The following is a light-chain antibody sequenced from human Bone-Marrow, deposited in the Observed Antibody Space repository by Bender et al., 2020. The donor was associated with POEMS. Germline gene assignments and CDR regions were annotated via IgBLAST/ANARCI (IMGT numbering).Light chain of an antibody. J-gene: IGLJ3*02. V-gene: IGLV2-14*03. CDR2: DVT. CDR3: QSYDNSLGGWV. Sequence: QSALTQPASVSGSPGQSITISCSGTSSDIGDYSYVSWFQQHPGKAPRLMTYDVTNRPSGVPDRFSGSKSGTSASLAITGLQAEDEGDYYCQSYDNSLGGWVFGGGTKLTVL. CDR1: SSDIGDYSY.